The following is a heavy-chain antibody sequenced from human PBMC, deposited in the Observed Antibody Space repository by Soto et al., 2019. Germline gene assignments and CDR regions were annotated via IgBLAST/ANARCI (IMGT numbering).Heavy chain of an antibody. D-gene: IGHD3-10*01. CDR2: INPNSGGT. CDR3: ARSSYYYGSWSYSFSWFDP. Sequence: ASVKVSCKASGYTFTGYYMHWVRQAPGQGLEWMGWINPNSGGTNYAQKLQGRVTMTTDTSTSTAYMELRSLRSDDTAVYYCARSSYYYGSWSYSFSWFDPWGQGTLVPVSS. CDR1: GYTFTGYY. V-gene: IGHV1-2*02. J-gene: IGHJ5*02.